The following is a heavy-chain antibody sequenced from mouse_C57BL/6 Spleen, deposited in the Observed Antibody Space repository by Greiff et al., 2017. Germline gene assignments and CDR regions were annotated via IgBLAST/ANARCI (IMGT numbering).Heavy chain of an antibody. Sequence: QVQLQQSGPGLVAPSQSLSITCTVSGFSLTSYGVSWVSQHQGKGLEWLGVIWGYGGTNYHSDLISRMGISKDNSTSQVFLKLNSLHTDDTSTFCCAKGVYYGITECYFDYWGQGTTLTVSS. V-gene: IGHV2-3*01. D-gene: IGHD1-1*01. CDR1: GFSLTSYG. J-gene: IGHJ2*01. CDR2: IWGYGGT. CDR3: AKGVYYGITECYFDY.